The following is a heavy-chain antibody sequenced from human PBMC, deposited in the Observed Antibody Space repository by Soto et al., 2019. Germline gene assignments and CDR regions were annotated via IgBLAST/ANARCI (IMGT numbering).Heavy chain of an antibody. Sequence: SETLSLTCAVSGYSISSGYYWGWIRQPPGKGLEWIGNIYHSGSTYYNPSLKSRVTISVDTSKNQFSLKLSSVTAADTAVYYCAGIAARPDAYYGMDVWGQGTTVAVSS. CDR1: GYSISSGYY. J-gene: IGHJ6*02. CDR3: AGIAARPDAYYGMDV. V-gene: IGHV4-38-2*01. CDR2: IYHSGST. D-gene: IGHD6-6*01.